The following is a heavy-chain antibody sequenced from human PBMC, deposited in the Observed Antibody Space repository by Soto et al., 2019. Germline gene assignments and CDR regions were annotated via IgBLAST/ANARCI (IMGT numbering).Heavy chain of an antibody. CDR3: AKDILCDYIGGSYLPGAFDI. CDR2: ISWNSGSI. J-gene: IGHJ3*02. CDR1: GFTFDDYA. Sequence: EVQLVESGGGLVQPGRSLRLSCAASGFTFDDYAMHWVRQAPGKGLEWVSGISWNSGSIGYADSVKGRFTISRDNAKNSLDLQMNSLRAEDTALYYGAKDILCDYIGGSYLPGAFDIWGQGTMVTVSS. D-gene: IGHD3-16*02. V-gene: IGHV3-9*01.